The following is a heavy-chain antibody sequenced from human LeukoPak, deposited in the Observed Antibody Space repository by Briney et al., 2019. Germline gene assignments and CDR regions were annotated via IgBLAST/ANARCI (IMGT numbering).Heavy chain of an antibody. D-gene: IGHD4-17*01. V-gene: IGHV1-46*01. J-gene: IGHJ4*02. Sequence: GASVKVSCKASGYSFTSYYMHWVRQAPGQGLEWMGVINASGGSTSYAQKFQGRVTMTRDTSTRTVYMELSSLRSEDTAVYYCARAVSAVTTRARRIGLPDYWGQGTLVTVSS. CDR3: ARAVSAVTTRARRIGLPDY. CDR1: GYSFTSYY. CDR2: INASGGST.